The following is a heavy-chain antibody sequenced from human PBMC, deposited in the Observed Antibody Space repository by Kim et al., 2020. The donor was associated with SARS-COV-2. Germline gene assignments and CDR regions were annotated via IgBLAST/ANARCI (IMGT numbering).Heavy chain of an antibody. Sequence: SETLSLTCTVSGGSISSYYWSWIRQPPGKGLEWIGYIYYSGSTNYNPSLKSRVTISVDTSKNQFSLKLSSVTAADTAVYYCARAYPTLYYMDVWGKGTTV. V-gene: IGHV4-59*01. CDR1: GGSISSYY. CDR2: IYYSGST. J-gene: IGHJ6*03. CDR3: ARAYPTLYYMDV.